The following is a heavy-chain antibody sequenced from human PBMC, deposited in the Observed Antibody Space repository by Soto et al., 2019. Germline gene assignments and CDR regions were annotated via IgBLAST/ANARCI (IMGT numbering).Heavy chain of an antibody. J-gene: IGHJ6*02. CDR2: IHPSDSDT. Sequence: PGESLKISCQGSGYSFTMYWIAWVRQMPGKGLEWMGIIHPSDSDTRYSPSFQGQVSVSADKSISTAYLQWSSLKASDTGMYYCARYPTLTDYFFHGMDVWGQGTTVTVSS. CDR1: GYSFTMYW. V-gene: IGHV5-51*01. D-gene: IGHD4-17*01. CDR3: ARYPTLTDYFFHGMDV.